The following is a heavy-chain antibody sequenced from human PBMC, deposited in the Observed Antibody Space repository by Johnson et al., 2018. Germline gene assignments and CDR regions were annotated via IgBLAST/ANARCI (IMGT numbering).Heavy chain of an antibody. CDR2: ISYDGSNK. J-gene: IGHJ6*03. V-gene: IGHV3-30*04. Sequence: QVQLVESGGGVVQPGRSLRLSCAASGFTFSSYAMHWVRQAPGKGLEWVAVISYDGSNKYYADSVKGRFTISRDNSKNTLYLQMNRLSAEDTAEYYCARNNWDYYYMDVWGKGTTVTVSS. CDR3: ARNNWDYYYMDV. CDR1: GFTFSSYA. D-gene: IGHD1-20*01.